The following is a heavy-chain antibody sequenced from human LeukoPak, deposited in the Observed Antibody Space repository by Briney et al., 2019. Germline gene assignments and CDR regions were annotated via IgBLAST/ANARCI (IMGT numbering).Heavy chain of an antibody. V-gene: IGHV4-4*07. J-gene: IGHJ3*02. CDR3: ARHSGYYYARDAFDI. CDR1: GGSISSYY. Sequence: SETLSLTCTVSGGSISSYYWSWIRQPAGKGLEWIGRIYTGGSTNYNPSLKSRVTISVDTSKNQFSLKLSSVTAADTAVYYCARHSGYYYARDAFDIWGQGTLVTVSS. D-gene: IGHD3-22*01. CDR2: IYTGGST.